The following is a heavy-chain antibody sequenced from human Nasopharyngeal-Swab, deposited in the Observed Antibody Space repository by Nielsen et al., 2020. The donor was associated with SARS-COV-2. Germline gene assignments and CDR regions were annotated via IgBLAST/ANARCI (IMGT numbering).Heavy chain of an antibody. Sequence: GESLKTSCAASGFTFSSYSMNWVRQAPGKGLEWVSSISSSSSYIYYADSVKGRFTISRDNAKNSLYLQMNSLRAEDTAVYYCARSQGERRAGAFDIWGQGTMVTVSS. V-gene: IGHV3-21*01. D-gene: IGHD1-1*01. CDR3: ARSQGERRAGAFDI. CDR2: ISSSSSYI. J-gene: IGHJ3*02. CDR1: GFTFSSYS.